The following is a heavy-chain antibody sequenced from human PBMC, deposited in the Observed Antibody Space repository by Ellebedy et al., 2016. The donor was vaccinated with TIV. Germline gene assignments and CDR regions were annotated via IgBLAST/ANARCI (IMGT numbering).Heavy chain of an antibody. D-gene: IGHD1-26*01. V-gene: IGHV4-59*08. Sequence: SETLSLTCTVSGGSMNSYYWSWIRQPPGKGLEWIGYSYYIGTTSYNPSLKSRVTISEDMSKNQFSLRLTSVTAADTAVYYCAGGSFTPYGMDVWGRGTTVIVSS. CDR3: AGGSFTPYGMDV. CDR2: SYYIGTT. J-gene: IGHJ6*02. CDR1: GGSMNSYY.